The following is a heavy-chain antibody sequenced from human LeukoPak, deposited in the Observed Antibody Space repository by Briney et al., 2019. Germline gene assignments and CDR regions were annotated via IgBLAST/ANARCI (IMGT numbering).Heavy chain of an antibody. CDR3: ARETGYCSGGRCYFIY. Sequence: ASVKVSCKASGYTFTGYFMHWVRQAPGQGLEWMGWINPNIGATKYARKFQGRVTMTRDTSISTAYMELSRLRSDDTALYYCARETGYCSGGRCYFIYWGQGTLVTVSS. CDR2: INPNIGAT. J-gene: IGHJ4*02. V-gene: IGHV1-2*02. D-gene: IGHD2-15*01. CDR1: GYTFTGYF.